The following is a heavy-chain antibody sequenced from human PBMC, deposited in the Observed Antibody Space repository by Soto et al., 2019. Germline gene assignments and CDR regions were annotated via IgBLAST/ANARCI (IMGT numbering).Heavy chain of an antibody. Sequence: EVQVLESGGGSVQPGGSLRLSCAASGFTFSNVAMSWVRHATGQGLEWVSEISGSTGTTYYAESVKGRFIISRDNSENMVHLQMNSLRAEDTAVYYCAKDTSSSPYYMDVWGKGTTVTVSS. CDR1: GFTFSNVA. J-gene: IGHJ6*03. V-gene: IGHV3-23*01. CDR2: ISGSTGTT. D-gene: IGHD2-2*01. CDR3: AKDTSSSPYYMDV.